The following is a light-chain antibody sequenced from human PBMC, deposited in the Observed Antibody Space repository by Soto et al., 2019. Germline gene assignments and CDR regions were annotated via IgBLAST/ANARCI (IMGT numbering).Light chain of an antibody. J-gene: IGKJ4*01. CDR2: GAS. CDR1: QSFRSSY. V-gene: IGKV3-20*01. CDR3: QQYGSSPLT. Sequence: EIVLTQSPGTLSLSPGERATLSCRASQSFRSSYLAWYQQKPGQAPRLLIYGASSRATGIPDRFSGSGSGTDFTLTISRLEPEDFAVYYCQQYGSSPLTFGGGT.